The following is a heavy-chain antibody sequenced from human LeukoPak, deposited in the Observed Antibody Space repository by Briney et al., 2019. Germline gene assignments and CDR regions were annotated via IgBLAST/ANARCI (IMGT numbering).Heavy chain of an antibody. CDR2: ISAYNGNT. V-gene: IGHV1-18*01. J-gene: IGHJ6*03. D-gene: IGHD6-19*01. CDR3: ARDYSSGWPYYYYYMDV. CDR1: GYTFTSYG. Sequence: GASVKVSCKASGYTFTSYGISWVRQAPGQGLEWMGWISAYNGNTNYAQKLQGRVTMTTDTSTSTAYMELRSLRSDDTAVYYCARDYSSGWPYYYYYMDVWGKGTTVTISS.